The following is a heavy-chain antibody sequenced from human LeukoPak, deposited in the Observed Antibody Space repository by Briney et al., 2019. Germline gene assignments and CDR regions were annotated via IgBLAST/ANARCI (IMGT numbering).Heavy chain of an antibody. CDR2: TYYRSKWYN. Sequence: SQTLSLTCAISGDSVSSNSAAWNWIRQSPSRGLEWLGRTYYRSKWYNDYAVSVKSRITINPDTSKNQFTLQLNSVTPEDTAVYYCARDTGPGLLWFGESYYAFDIWGQGTMVTVSS. J-gene: IGHJ3*02. V-gene: IGHV6-1*01. CDR3: ARDTGPGLLWFGESYYAFDI. D-gene: IGHD3-10*01. CDR1: GDSVSSNSAA.